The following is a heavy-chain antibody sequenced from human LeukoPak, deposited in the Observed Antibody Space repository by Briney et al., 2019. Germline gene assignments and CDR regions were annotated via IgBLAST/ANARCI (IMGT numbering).Heavy chain of an antibody. CDR3: ARESLGGGPGVS. D-gene: IGHD3-16*01. J-gene: IGHJ4*02. CDR1: GFTVSSNY. CDR2: IYSGGST. V-gene: IGHV3-53*04. Sequence: GGSLRLSCAASGFTVSSNYMSWVRQAPGKGLEWVSVIYSGGSTYYADSVKGRFTISRRNSKNTLYLQMNSLRAEDTAVYYYARESLGGGPGVSWGQGTLVTVSS.